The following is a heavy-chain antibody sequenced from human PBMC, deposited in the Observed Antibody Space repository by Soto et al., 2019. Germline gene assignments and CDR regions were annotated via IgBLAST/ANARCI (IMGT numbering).Heavy chain of an antibody. J-gene: IGHJ4*01. Sequence: GGSLRLSCAASGFTFSSFGMHWVRQAPGKGLEWVAVISYDGTEEKYADSVKGRATVSRDNSKNTVYLQMNRLRGDDSAIYYCAKGRFDVVTISPFDHWGQGTLVTVS. CDR3: AKGRFDVVTISPFDH. CDR1: GFTFSSFG. V-gene: IGHV3-30*18. CDR2: ISYDGTEE. D-gene: IGHD3-3*02.